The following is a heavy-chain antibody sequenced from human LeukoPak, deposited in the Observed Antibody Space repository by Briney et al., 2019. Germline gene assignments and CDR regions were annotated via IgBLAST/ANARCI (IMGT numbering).Heavy chain of an antibody. J-gene: IGHJ4*02. CDR3: ARCTTGKTFGSLREIKKSREIDY. Sequence: GGSLRLSCAASGFTFSDYYMSWIRQAPGKGLEWVSYISSSGSTIYYADSVKGRFTISRDNAKNSLYLQMNSLRAEDTAIYYCARCTTGKTFGSLREIKKSREIDYWGQGTLVTVSS. D-gene: IGHD1-1*01. CDR2: ISSSGSTI. CDR1: GFTFSDYY. V-gene: IGHV3-11*04.